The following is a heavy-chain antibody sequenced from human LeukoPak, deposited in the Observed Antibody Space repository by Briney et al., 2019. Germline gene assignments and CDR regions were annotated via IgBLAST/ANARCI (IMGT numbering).Heavy chain of an antibody. CDR3: ARASSSTPPDN. V-gene: IGHV4-38-2*02. CDR2: IYHTGNT. Sequence: SETLSLTCTVCGYSISSGYYWGWIRQPPGKRLEWIGSIYHTGNTFYNPSLRSRVTISVDTSKNQFSLNMTSVTAADTAMYHCARASSSTPPDNWGQGNLVTVSS. D-gene: IGHD2-2*01. CDR1: GYSISSGYY. J-gene: IGHJ4*02.